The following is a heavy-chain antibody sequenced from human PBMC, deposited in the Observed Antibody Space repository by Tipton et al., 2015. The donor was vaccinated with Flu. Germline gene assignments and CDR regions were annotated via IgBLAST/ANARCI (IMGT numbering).Heavy chain of an antibody. CDR3: ARDAPPHSPYDFWSGYSYQGYFDL. D-gene: IGHD3-3*01. V-gene: IGHV3-21*01. J-gene: IGHJ2*01. CDR2: ISSSSSYI. Sequence: TLSLTCAASGFTFSSYSMNWVRQAPGKGLEWVSSISSSSSYIYYADSVKGRFTISRDNAKNSLYLQMNSLRAEDTAVYYCARDAPPHSPYDFWSGYSYQGYFDLWGRGTLVTVSS. CDR1: GFTFSSYS.